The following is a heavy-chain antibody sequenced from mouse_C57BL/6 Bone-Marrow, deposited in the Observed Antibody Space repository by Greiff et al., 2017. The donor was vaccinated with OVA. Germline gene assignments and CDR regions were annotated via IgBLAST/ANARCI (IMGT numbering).Heavy chain of an antibody. D-gene: IGHD4-1*01. CDR1: GYAFTNYL. CDR3: ARGVNWDVGHYYDD. CDR2: INPGSGGT. Sequence: QVQLKESGAELVRPGTSVKVSCKASGYAFTNYLIEWVKQRPGQGLEWIGVINPGSGGTNDNEKFKGKATLTADKSSSTAYMQLSSLTSEDSAVYFCARGVNWDVGHYYDDWGQGTTLTVSS. V-gene: IGHV1-54*01. J-gene: IGHJ2*01.